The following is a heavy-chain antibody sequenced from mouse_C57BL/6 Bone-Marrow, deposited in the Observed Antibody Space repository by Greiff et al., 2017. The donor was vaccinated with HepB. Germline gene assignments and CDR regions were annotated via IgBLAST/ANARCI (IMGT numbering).Heavy chain of an antibody. CDR3: ARRGGSSPYWYFDV. J-gene: IGHJ1*03. Sequence: VQLQQSGAELVRPGTSVKVSCKASGYAFTNYLIEWVKQRPGQGLEWIGVINPGSGGTNYNEKFKGKATLTADKSSSTAYMQLSSLTSEDSAVYFGARRGGSSPYWYFDVWGTGTTVTVSS. CDR1: GYAFTNYL. D-gene: IGHD1-1*01. V-gene: IGHV1-54*01. CDR2: INPGSGGT.